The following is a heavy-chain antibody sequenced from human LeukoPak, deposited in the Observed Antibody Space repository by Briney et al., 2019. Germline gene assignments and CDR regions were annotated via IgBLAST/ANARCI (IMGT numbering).Heavy chain of an antibody. CDR2: ISSSSSYI. V-gene: IGHV3-21*01. Sequence: GGSLRLSCAASGFTFSSYSMKWVRQAPGKGLEWVSSISSSSSYIYYADSVQGLFTISRDNANNSLYLQMNSLRAEDTAVYYCARDSHPRNSSGWNFDYWGRGTLVTVSS. D-gene: IGHD6-19*01. CDR3: ARDSHPRNSSGWNFDY. J-gene: IGHJ4*02. CDR1: GFTFSSYS.